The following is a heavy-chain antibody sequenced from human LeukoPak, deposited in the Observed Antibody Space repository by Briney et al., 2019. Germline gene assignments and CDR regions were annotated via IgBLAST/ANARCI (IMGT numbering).Heavy chain of an antibody. J-gene: IGHJ4*02. CDR1: GGPISSYY. CDR2: ICYSGST. V-gene: IGHV4-59*01. D-gene: IGHD3-10*01. Sequence: SETLSLTCSVSGGPISSYYWSWIRQPPGKGLEWIGYICYSGSTNYNPSLRSRVTISVDTSKNQFSLKLSSVTAADTAVYYCARSGVGPPVTEPFDYWGQGTLVIVFS. CDR3: ARSGVGPPVTEPFDY.